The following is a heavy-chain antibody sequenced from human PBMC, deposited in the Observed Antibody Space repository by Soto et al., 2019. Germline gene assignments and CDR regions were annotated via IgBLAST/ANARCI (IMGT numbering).Heavy chain of an antibody. CDR2: IHPSGDT. CDR1: GYKFTTYF. J-gene: IGHJ1*01. D-gene: IGHD2-15*01. Sequence: QVQLVQSGAALTKPGASVKVACTASGYKFTTYFIHWVRQAPGQGLEWMGMIHPSGDTGYAQKFRGRVTMTIDTSTTTAYMELRNLTSADTAVYFSVRGYCTTSPCTGDFQFWGQGSLVTVYS. V-gene: IGHV1-46*01. CDR3: VRGYCTTSPCTGDFQF.